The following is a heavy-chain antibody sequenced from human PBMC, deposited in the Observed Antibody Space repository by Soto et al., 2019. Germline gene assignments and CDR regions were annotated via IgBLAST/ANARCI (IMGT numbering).Heavy chain of an antibody. CDR3: TILASRRYFDS. CDR2: ISSLNHYN. CDR1: GFNLDDYY. J-gene: IGHJ4*02. V-gene: IGHV3-11*06. Sequence: QEQLVESGGGLVEPGGSLRLSCAASGFNLDDYYMSWIRQAPGKGLEYIAYISSLNHYNNYADSVKGRFTISIDKAKSSLELQMSSLRSDATAVYYCTILASRRYFDSWGLGALISVSS. D-gene: IGHD3-9*01.